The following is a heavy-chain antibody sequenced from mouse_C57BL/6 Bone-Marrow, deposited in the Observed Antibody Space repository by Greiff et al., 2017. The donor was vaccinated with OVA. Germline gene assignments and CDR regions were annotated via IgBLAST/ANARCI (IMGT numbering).Heavy chain of an antibody. CDR1: GYTFTSYW. Sequence: QVHVKQPGAELVRPGSSVKLSCKASGYTFTSYWMDWVKQRPGQGLEWIGNIYPSDSETHYNQKFKDKATLTVDKSSSTAYMQLSSLTSEDSAVYYCARLEGPDAYWGQGTLVTVSA. CDR3: ARLEGPDAY. V-gene: IGHV1-61*01. J-gene: IGHJ3*01. CDR2: IYPSDSET.